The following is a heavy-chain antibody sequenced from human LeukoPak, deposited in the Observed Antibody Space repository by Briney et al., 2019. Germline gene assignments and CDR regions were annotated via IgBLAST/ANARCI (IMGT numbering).Heavy chain of an antibody. J-gene: IGHJ4*02. CDR2: IYQSGST. V-gene: IGHV4-4*02. CDR3: ARNPRDAYTFDF. CDR1: GDSIANDNW. Sequence: NPSGTLSLTCAVSGDSIANDNWWSWVRQPPGKGLEWIGNIYQSGSTNYNPSLKSRVSISVDKSKNQFSLQLTSVTAADTAVYYCARNPRDAYTFDFWGRGTLVTVSS. D-gene: IGHD5-24*01.